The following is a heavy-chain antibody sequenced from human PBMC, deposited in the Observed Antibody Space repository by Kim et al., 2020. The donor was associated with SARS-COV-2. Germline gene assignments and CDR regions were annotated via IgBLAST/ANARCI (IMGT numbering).Heavy chain of an antibody. J-gene: IGHJ4*02. V-gene: IGHV5-10-1*01. Sequence: YRPSFQGHVTISADKSVSTAYLWWSSLKASDTAIYYCARLKPPTPLRPDYWGQGTLVTVSS. CDR3: ARLKPPTPLRPDY.